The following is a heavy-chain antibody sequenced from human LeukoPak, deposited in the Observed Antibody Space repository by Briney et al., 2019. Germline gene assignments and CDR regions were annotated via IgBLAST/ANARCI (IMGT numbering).Heavy chain of an antibody. Sequence: GGSLRLSCAASGFTFSSYSMNWVRQAPGKGLEWVSSISSSSSYIYYADSVKGRFTISRDNAKNSQYLQMNSLRAEDTAVYYCARGRGDYDILTGYHPNWGQGTLVTVSS. D-gene: IGHD3-9*01. V-gene: IGHV3-21*01. CDR2: ISSSSSYI. CDR1: GFTFSSYS. J-gene: IGHJ4*02. CDR3: ARGRGDYDILTGYHPN.